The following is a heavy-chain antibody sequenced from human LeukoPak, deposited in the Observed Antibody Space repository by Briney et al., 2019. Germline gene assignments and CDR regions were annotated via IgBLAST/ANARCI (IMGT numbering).Heavy chain of an antibody. V-gene: IGHV1-46*01. CDR2: INPSGDST. CDR1: GYTFTGYF. J-gene: IGHJ3*02. D-gene: IGHD3-22*01. CDR3: ARGRHSYESSDYYYEGDAFDI. Sequence: ASVKVSCKASGYTFTGYFMHWVRRAPGQGLEWMGIINPSGDSTSSAQTFQGRVTMTRDMSTSTVYMALSSLRTEDTAVYYCARGRHSYESSDYYYEGDAFDIWGQGTMVTVSS.